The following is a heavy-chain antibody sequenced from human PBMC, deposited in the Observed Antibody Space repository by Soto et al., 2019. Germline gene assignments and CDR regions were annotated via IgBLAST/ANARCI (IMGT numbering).Heavy chain of an antibody. V-gene: IGHV4-34*09. CDR1: GGSFSGYC. J-gene: IGHJ2*01. D-gene: IGHD3-22*01. CDR2: INHSGST. CDR3: ARYRRYYYDSSGSHWYFDL. Sequence: SETLSLTCAVYGGSFSGYCWSWIRQPPGKGLEWIGEINHSGSTNYNPSLKSRVTISVDTSKNQFSLKLSSVTAADTAVYYCARYRRYYYDSSGSHWYFDLWGRGTLVTVSS.